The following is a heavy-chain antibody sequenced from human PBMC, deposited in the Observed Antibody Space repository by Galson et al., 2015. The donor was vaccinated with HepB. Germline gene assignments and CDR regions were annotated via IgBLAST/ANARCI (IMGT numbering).Heavy chain of an antibody. D-gene: IGHD2-15*01. CDR2: INPSISST. Sequence: SVKVSCKASGYTFTSYYMHWVRQAPGQGLEWMGIINPSISSTSYAQKFQGRVTMTRDTSTSTVYMELSSLRSEDTAVYYCATPSDNSPSYFLHWGQGTLVTVSS. CDR1: GYTFTSYY. J-gene: IGHJ1*01. CDR3: ATPSDNSPSYFLH. V-gene: IGHV1-46*01.